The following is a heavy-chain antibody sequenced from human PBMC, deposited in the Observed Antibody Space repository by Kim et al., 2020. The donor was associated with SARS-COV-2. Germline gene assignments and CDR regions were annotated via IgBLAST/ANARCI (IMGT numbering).Heavy chain of an antibody. J-gene: IGHJ4*02. V-gene: IGHV3-48*02. D-gene: IGHD5-12*01. Sequence: FSADSVKGRFTISRDNAKSSLYLQMSSLSDEDTAVYYCARDPEAKVFFDYWGQGTLVAVSS. CDR3: ARDPEAKVFFDY.